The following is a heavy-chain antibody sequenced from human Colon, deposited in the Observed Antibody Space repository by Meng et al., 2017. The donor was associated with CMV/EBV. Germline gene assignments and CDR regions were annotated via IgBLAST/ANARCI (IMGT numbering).Heavy chain of an antibody. Sequence: SCYTSGYKLRYSSMNWMRQANAQGRGALSICDPGSHNRKYVENSVGRFNMTADMTTNTTNMEMSSLSTDDKAVYHCARDNSSWSTDFWGQGTLVTVSS. D-gene: IGHD6-13*01. CDR3: ARDNSSWSTDF. CDR2: CDPGSHNR. V-gene: IGHV1-46*01. J-gene: IGHJ4*02. CDR1: GYKLRYSS.